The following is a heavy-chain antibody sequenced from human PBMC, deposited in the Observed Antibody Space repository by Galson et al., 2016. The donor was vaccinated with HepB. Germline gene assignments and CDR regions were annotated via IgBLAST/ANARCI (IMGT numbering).Heavy chain of an antibody. CDR2: INTYSSYT. CDR3: ARRSSIAVYGMDV. J-gene: IGHJ6*02. D-gene: IGHD6-19*01. Sequence: SVKVSCKASGYTFTTYGISWVRQAPGQGLEWMGWINTYSSYTAYAQQLQGRLTVTTDTSTSTAYMELRSLRSDDTAVYYCARRSSIAVYGMDVWGQGTTVTVSS. V-gene: IGHV1-18*01. CDR1: GYTFTTYG.